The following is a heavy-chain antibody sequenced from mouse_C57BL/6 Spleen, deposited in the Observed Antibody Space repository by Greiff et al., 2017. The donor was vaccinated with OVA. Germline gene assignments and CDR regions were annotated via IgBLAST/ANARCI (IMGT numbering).Heavy chain of an antibody. Sequence: EVKVEESGGGLVQPGGSLSLSCAASGFTFTDYYMSWVRQPPGKALEWLGFIRNKANGYTTEYSASVKGRFTISRDNSQSILYLQMNALRDEDSATYYCARYRGKWDVNYSDSWGQGTPLTVSS. CDR3: ARYRGKWDVNYSDS. CDR2: IRNKANGYTT. D-gene: IGHD4-1*01. J-gene: IGHJ2*01. V-gene: IGHV7-3*01. CDR1: GFTFTDYY.